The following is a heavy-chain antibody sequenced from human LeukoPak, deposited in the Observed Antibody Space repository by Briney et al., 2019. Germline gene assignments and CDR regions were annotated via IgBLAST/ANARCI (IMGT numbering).Heavy chain of an antibody. CDR3: ATSGWSNFDH. J-gene: IGHJ4*02. V-gene: IGHV3-53*01. CDR2: IYSGGTT. D-gene: IGHD6-19*01. Sequence: GGSLRLSCAASEFSVGSNYMTWVRQAPGKGLEWVSVIYSGGTTYYADSVKGRFTISRDYFKNTLYLQMNSLRAEDTALYYCATSGWSNFDHWGQGTLVTVSS. CDR1: EFSVGSNY.